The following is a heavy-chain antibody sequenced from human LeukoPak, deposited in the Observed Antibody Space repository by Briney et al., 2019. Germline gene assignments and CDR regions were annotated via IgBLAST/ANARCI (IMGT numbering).Heavy chain of an antibody. J-gene: IGHJ3*02. V-gene: IGHV3-33*08. D-gene: IGHD5-12*01. Sequence: PGGSLRLSCAASRFTFSSYAMHWVRRAPGRGLEWVAVIWNDGSHKYYADSVKGRFTISRDNSKNTLYLQMNSLRAEDTAVYYCARLSGYEKGYVFDIWGQGTMVTVSS. CDR1: RFTFSSYA. CDR2: IWNDGSHK. CDR3: ARLSGYEKGYVFDI.